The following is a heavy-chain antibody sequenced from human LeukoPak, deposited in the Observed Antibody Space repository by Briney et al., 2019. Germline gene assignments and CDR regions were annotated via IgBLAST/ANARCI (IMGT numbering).Heavy chain of an antibody. CDR1: GGSFSGYY. Sequence: SETLSLTCAVYGGSFSGYYWSWIRQPPGKGLEWIGEINHSGSTNYNPSLKSRVTISVDTSKNQFSLKLSSVTAADTAVYYCARGRGYSGYDLDYWGQGTLVTVSS. CDR3: ARGRGYSGYDLDY. V-gene: IGHV4-34*01. D-gene: IGHD5-12*01. CDR2: INHSGST. J-gene: IGHJ4*02.